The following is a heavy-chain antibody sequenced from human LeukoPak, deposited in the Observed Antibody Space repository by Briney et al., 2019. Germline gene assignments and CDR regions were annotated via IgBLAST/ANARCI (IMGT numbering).Heavy chain of an antibody. V-gene: IGHV4-4*07. J-gene: IGHJ6*02. CDR3: ARGSGVAVGMDV. D-gene: IGHD6-19*01. CDR2: FFTGGST. Sequence: PSETLSLTCTVSGGSIDSHYWSWNRQSAGKGLEWIGRFFTGGSTYYNPSLESRVTMSVDTSKNRFSLKLRSVTAADTAVYFCARGSGVAVGMDVWGQGTTVTVSS. CDR1: GGSIDSHY.